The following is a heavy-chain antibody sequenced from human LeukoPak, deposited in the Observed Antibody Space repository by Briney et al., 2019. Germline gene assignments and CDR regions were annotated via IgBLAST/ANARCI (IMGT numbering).Heavy chain of an antibody. V-gene: IGHV3-7*03. CDR2: IKQDGRER. J-gene: IGHJ4*02. CDR3: ARKGELERRRSWDC. D-gene: IGHD1-1*01. Sequence: GGSLRLSCAASGFTFSNYWMSWVRQTPGKGLEWGANIKQDGRERYYVDSVKGRFTISRDNAKNSLYLQMSSLRAEDTAVYYCARKGELERRRSWDCWGQGTLVTVSS. CDR1: GFTFSNYW.